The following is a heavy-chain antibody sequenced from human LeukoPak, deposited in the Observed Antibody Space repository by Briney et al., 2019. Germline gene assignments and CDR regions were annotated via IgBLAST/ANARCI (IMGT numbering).Heavy chain of an antibody. CDR2: MNPNSGNT. J-gene: IGHJ6*03. Sequence: ASVKVSCKASGYTFTSYVINWVRQATGQGLEWMGWMNPNSGNTGYAQKFQGRVTMTRNTSISTAYMELSSLRSEDTAVYYCASGTVVTPVDYYYMDVWGKGTTVTVSS. CDR1: GYTFTSYV. D-gene: IGHD4-23*01. CDR3: ASGTVVTPVDYYYMDV. V-gene: IGHV1-8*01.